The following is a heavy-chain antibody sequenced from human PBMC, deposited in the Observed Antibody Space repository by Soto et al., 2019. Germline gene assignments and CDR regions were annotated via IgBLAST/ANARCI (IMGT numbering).Heavy chain of an antibody. J-gene: IGHJ5*02. CDR1: GGSISSSSYY. CDR3: ARLGFDNWFDP. CDR2: IYYSGST. Sequence: LSLTCTVSGGSISSSSYYWGWIRQPPGKGLEWIGSIYYSGSTYYNPSLKSRVTISVDTSKNQFSLKLSSVTAADTAVYYCARLGFDNWFDPWGQGTLVTV. D-gene: IGHD3-10*01. V-gene: IGHV4-39*01.